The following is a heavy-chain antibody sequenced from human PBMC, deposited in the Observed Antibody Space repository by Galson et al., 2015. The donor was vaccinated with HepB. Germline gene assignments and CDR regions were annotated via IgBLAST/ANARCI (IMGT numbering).Heavy chain of an antibody. V-gene: IGHV6-1*01. CDR2: TYYRSKWYN. CDR1: GDSVSSNSAA. J-gene: IGHJ5*02. Sequence: CAISGDSVSSNSAAWNWIRQSPSRGLEWLGRTYYRSKWYNDYAVSVKSRITINPDTSKNQFSLQLNSVTPEDTAVYYCAREGTAVVVAAKYNWFDPWGQGTLVTVSS. CDR3: AREGTAVVVAAKYNWFDP. D-gene: IGHD2-15*01.